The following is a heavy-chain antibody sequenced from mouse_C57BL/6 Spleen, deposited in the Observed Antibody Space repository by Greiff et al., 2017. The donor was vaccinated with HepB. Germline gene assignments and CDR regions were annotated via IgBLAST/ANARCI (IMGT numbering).Heavy chain of an antibody. CDR1: GYTFTSYD. Sequence: VQLVESGPELVKPGASVKLSCKASGYTFTSYDINWVKQRPGQGLEWIGWIYPRDGSTKYNEKFKGKATLTVDTSSSTAYMELHSLTSEDSAVYFCARENRIDYWGQGTTLTVSS. CDR2: IYPRDGST. V-gene: IGHV1-85*01. CDR3: ARENRIDY. J-gene: IGHJ2*01.